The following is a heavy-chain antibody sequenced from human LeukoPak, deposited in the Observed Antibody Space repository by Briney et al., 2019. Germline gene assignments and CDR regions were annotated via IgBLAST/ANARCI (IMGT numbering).Heavy chain of an antibody. D-gene: IGHD2-2*01. CDR2: INYSGST. CDR3: ARGSPYHY. J-gene: IGHJ4*02. Sequence: SGTLSLTCTVSGGSISSSTYYWGWIRQPPGKGLEYIGSINYSGSTYYNPSLRSRVTISVDTSKNQFSLKLSSVTAADTAVYYCARGSPYHYWGQGTLVTVSS. CDR1: GGSISSSTYY. V-gene: IGHV4-39*01.